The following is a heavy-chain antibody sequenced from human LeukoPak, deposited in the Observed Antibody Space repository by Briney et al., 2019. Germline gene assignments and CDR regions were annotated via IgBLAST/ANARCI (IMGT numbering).Heavy chain of an antibody. CDR1: GFTVSSNY. CDR2: IYSGGST. V-gene: IGHV3-53*01. Sequence: TGGSLRLSCAASGFTVSSNYMSWVRQAPGKGLEGVSVIYSGGSTYYADSVKGRFTISRGNSKNTLYLQMNSLRAEGTAVYYCARGPPFDWSYFDYWGQGTLVTVSS. D-gene: IGHD3-9*01. CDR3: ARGPPFDWSYFDY. J-gene: IGHJ4*02.